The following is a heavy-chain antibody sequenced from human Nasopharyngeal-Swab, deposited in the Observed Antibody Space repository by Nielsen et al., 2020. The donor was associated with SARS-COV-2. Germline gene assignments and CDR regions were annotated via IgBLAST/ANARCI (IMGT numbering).Heavy chain of an antibody. CDR3: ARARRPEYYFDY. J-gene: IGHJ4*02. Sequence: GESLKISCAASGFTFSSYWMGWVRQAPGKGLEWVANIKQDGSEKYYVDSVKGRFTISRDNAKNSLYLQMNSLRAEGTAVYYCARARRPEYYFDYWGQGTLVTVSS. D-gene: IGHD1-14*01. CDR2: IKQDGSEK. CDR1: GFTFSSYW. V-gene: IGHV3-7*01.